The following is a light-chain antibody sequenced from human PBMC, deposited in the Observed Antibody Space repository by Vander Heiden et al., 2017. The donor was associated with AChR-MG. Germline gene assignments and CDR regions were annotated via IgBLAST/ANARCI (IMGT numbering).Light chain of an antibody. CDR2: DVS. J-gene: IGLJ2*01. Sequence: QSALTPPASVSGSPGQSIPISCTGTSSDVGGYNYVSWYQQHPGKAPKLMIYDVSRRPSGLSSRSSGSKSGNTASLTISGLQAEDEADYYCSSYTSSTHVVFGGGTKLTVL. V-gene: IGLV2-14*03. CDR1: SSDVGGYNY. CDR3: SSYTSSTHVV.